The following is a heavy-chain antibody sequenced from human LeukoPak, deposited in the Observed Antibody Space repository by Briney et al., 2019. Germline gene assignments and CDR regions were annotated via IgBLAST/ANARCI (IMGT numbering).Heavy chain of an antibody. D-gene: IGHD5-18*01. J-gene: IGHJ4*02. Sequence: SETLSLTCAVNGGSFSGYYWSWIRQPPGKGLEWIGEINHSGSTNYNPSLKSRVTISVDTSKNQFSLKLSSVTAADTAVYYCARGLRGYSYGLYDYWGQGTLVTVSS. V-gene: IGHV4-34*01. CDR3: ARGLRGYSYGLYDY. CDR2: INHSGST. CDR1: GGSFSGYY.